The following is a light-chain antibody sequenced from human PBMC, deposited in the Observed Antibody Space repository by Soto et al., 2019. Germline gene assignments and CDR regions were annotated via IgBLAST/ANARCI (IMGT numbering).Light chain of an antibody. Sequence: EIVMTQSPATLSLSTGEKATLSCRASQNVSSNLAWYQQKPGQAPRLLIYGASSRATGIPDRFSGGGSGTDFSLTISRLDPEDFAVYYCQQYSSSPITFGQGRRLEIK. J-gene: IGKJ5*01. CDR1: QNVSSN. CDR3: QQYSSSPIT. V-gene: IGKV3-20*01. CDR2: GAS.